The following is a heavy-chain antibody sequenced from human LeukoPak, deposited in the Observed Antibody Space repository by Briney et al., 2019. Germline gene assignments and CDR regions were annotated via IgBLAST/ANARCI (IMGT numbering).Heavy chain of an antibody. CDR1: GFTFSSYA. CDR2: ISGSGTNI. Sequence: PGGSLRLSCAASGFTFSSYAMSWVRQAPGKGLEWVSSISGSGTNIYYADSVKGRFTISRDNFKNTVYLQMNSLRAEDTALYYCAKSLGYGFAFNVWGQGTMVTVSS. D-gene: IGHD5-18*01. J-gene: IGHJ3*01. V-gene: IGHV3-23*01. CDR3: AKSLGYGFAFNV.